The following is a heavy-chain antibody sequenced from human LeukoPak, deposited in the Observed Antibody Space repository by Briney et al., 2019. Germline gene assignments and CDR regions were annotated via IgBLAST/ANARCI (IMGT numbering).Heavy chain of an antibody. CDR1: GDSISSYY. CDR2: IYYSGST. D-gene: IGHD6-13*01. CDR3: ARDWEYSSMTYYGLDV. Sequence: SETLSLTCTVSGDSISSYYWSWIRQPPGKGLEWIGYIYYSGSTNYNPSLKSRVTISVDTSKNQFSLRLSSVTAADTAVYYCARDWEYSSMTYYGLDVWGQGTTVTVSS. V-gene: IGHV4-59*01. J-gene: IGHJ6*02.